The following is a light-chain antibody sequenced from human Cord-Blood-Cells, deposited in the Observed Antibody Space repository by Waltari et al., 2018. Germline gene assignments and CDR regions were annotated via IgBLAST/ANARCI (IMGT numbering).Light chain of an antibody. CDR3: QQYYSTLT. V-gene: IGKV4-1*01. Sequence: DIVMTQSPDSLAVSLGERATINCKSSQSVLYSSNNKNYLAEHQQKPGQPPKLLVDGASIRESGVPNRCSGSWSGTDFPHTISSLQAEDVAVYYCQQYYSTLTFGPGTKVDIK. CDR1: QSVLYSSNNKNY. J-gene: IGKJ3*01. CDR2: GAS.